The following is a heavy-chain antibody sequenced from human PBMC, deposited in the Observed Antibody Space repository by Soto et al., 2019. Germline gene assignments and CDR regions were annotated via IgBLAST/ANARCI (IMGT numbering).Heavy chain of an antibody. Sequence: EVQLVESGGGLVKPGGSLRLSCTASGCIFRTYGMTWVRQAPGKGLEWVSSIYSSGTFIYYADSVKGRFTISRDDAKNSLFLQMNSLRAEDTAVYYCGRAIGRGIIRDWGQGTLVTVSS. D-gene: IGHD3-10*01. V-gene: IGHV3-21*02. CDR2: IYSSGTFI. CDR3: GRAIGRGIIRD. CDR1: GCIFRTYG. J-gene: IGHJ4*02.